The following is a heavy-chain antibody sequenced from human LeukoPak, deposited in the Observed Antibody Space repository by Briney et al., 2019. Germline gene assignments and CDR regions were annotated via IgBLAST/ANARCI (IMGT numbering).Heavy chain of an antibody. CDR3: ARELLLCGGDCNDY. D-gene: IGHD2-21*02. J-gene: IGHJ4*02. Sequence: AGGSLRLSCAASGFTFSDFEMNWVRQVPGKGLEWVSHIDGGGGSIFYADSVKGRFTVSRDNAKNSLYLQMNSLRVEDTAIYYCARELLLCGGDCNDYWGQGTLVTVSS. CDR2: IDGGGGSI. V-gene: IGHV3-48*03. CDR1: GFTFSDFE.